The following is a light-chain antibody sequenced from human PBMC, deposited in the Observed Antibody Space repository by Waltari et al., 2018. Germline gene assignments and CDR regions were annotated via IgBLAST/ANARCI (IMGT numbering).Light chain of an antibody. CDR1: HSITTN. Sequence: EIVMTQSPATLSVSPGERATLSCWASHSITTNVAWYQQKPGQAPRLLMYDASTRATGIPARFSGSGSGTEFTLTISSLQSEDFAVYYCQQYNNWYTFGQGTKLEIK. V-gene: IGKV3-15*01. CDR3: QQYNNWYT. CDR2: DAS. J-gene: IGKJ2*01.